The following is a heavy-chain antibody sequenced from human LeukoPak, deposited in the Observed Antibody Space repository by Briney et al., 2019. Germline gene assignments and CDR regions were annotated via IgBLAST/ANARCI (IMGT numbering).Heavy chain of an antibody. J-gene: IGHJ4*02. D-gene: IGHD2-15*01. CDR1: GGSISSGGYY. CDR2: IYHSGST. V-gene: IGHV4-30-2*01. Sequence: PSETLSLTCTVSGGSISSGGYYWSWIRQPPGKGLEWIGYIYHSGSTYYNPSLKSRVTISVDRSKNQFSLKLSSVTAADTAVYYCARAGVVLFWGQGTLVTVSS. CDR3: ARAGVVLF.